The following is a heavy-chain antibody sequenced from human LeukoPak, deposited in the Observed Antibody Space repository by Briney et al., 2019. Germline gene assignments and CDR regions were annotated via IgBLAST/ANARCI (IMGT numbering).Heavy chain of an antibody. V-gene: IGHV4-39*01. CDR1: GGSISSSSYY. J-gene: IGHJ3*02. CDR2: THHSGST. D-gene: IGHD1-7*01. Sequence: PSETLSLTCSVSGGSISSSSYYWGWIRQPPGKGLEWIGRTHHSGSTYYKPSLKSRVTISVDTSKNQFSLKLSSVTAADTAMYYCARRTSATLDAFDIWGQGTMVTVSS. CDR3: ARRTSATLDAFDI.